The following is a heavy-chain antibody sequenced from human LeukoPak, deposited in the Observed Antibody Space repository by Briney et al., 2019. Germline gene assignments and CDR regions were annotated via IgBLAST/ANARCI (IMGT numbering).Heavy chain of an antibody. CDR2: MNPNSGNT. J-gene: IGHJ5*02. Sequence: ASVKVSCKASGYTFTSYDINWVRQATGQGLEWMGWMNPNSGNTGYAQKFQGRVTITRNTSISTAYMELSSLRSEDTAVYYCARGHSSSWSNWFDPWGQGTLVTVSS. CDR3: ARGHSSSWSNWFDP. D-gene: IGHD6-13*01. V-gene: IGHV1-8*03. CDR1: GYTFTSYD.